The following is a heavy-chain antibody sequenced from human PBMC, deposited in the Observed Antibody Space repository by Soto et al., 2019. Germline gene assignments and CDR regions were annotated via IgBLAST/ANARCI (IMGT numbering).Heavy chain of an antibody. D-gene: IGHD6-13*01. Sequence: QVQLVESGGGVVQPGRSLRLSCAASGFTFSSYAMHWVRQAPGKGLEWVAVISYDGSNKYYADSVKGRFTISRDNSKNTLCLQMNSLRAEDTAVYYCARDGLQQLDPIVYYYYGMDVWGQGTTVTVSS. CDR1: GFTFSSYA. J-gene: IGHJ6*02. V-gene: IGHV3-30-3*01. CDR2: ISYDGSNK. CDR3: ARDGLQQLDPIVYYYYGMDV.